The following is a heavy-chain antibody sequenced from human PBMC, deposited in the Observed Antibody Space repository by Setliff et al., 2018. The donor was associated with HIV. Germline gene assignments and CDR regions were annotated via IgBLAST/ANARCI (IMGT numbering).Heavy chain of an antibody. J-gene: IGHJ4*02. Sequence: PGGSLRLSCAASGFTFTDYWMHWVRQVPGQGLVWVSRINSDGSTVEHAGAVKGRLTISRDNARNTLYLEMNSLRVEDTAVYYCVRVAGFSSSWFGYWGPGTLVTVSS. V-gene: IGHV3-74*03. CDR3: VRVAGFSSSWFGY. CDR1: GFTFTDYW. D-gene: IGHD6-13*01. CDR2: INSDGSTV.